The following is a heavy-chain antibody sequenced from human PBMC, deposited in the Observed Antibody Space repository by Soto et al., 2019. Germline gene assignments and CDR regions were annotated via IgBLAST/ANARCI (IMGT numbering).Heavy chain of an antibody. Sequence: TLSLTCAVYGGSFSGYYWSWIRQPPGKGLEWIGEINHSGSTNYNPSLKSRVTISVDTSKNQFSLKLSSVTAADTAVYYCARGGGGYDAFDYWGQGTLVTVSS. CDR3: ARGGGGYDAFDY. CDR2: INHSGST. J-gene: IGHJ4*02. CDR1: GGSFSGYY. D-gene: IGHD5-12*01. V-gene: IGHV4-34*01.